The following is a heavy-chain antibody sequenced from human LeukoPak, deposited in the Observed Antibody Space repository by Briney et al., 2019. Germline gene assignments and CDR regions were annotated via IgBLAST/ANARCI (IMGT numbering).Heavy chain of an antibody. D-gene: IGHD3-3*01. CDR3: ARQTKNDFWSGHAFDI. CDR1: GYSFTSYW. J-gene: IGHJ3*02. V-gene: IGHV5-51*01. CDR2: IYPGDSDT. Sequence: GESLKISCKGSGYSFTSYWIGWVRQMPGKGLEWMGIIYPGDSDTRYSPSFQGQVTISADKSISTAYLQWSSLKASDTAMYYCARQTKNDFWSGHAFDIWGRGTMVTVSS.